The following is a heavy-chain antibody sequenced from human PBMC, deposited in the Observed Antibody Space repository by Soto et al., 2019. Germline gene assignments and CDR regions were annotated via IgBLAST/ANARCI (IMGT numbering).Heavy chain of an antibody. D-gene: IGHD2-15*01. CDR1: GFTFTSYA. CDR3: AKRRGAGGHFDY. J-gene: IGHJ4*02. V-gene: IGHV3-23*01. CDR2: ISSGGST. Sequence: EVQLLEAGGGLVPPEGSLRLSCAASGFTFTSYAMGWVRQAPGKGLEWVSVISSGGSTYYADSVRGRFTISRDNSKDTLSRQMNSLRSEGTAVYYCAKRRGAGGHFDYWGQGALVTVSS.